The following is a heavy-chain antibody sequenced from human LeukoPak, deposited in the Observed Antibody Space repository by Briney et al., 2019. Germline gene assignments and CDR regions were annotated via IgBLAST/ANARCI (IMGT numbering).Heavy chain of an antibody. Sequence: GASVNVSCKASGYTFTSYYMHWVRQAPGQGLEWMGIINPSGGSTSYAQKFQGRVTMTRDTSTSTVYMELSSLRSEDTAVYYCAREPLYDYMGPDAFDIWGQGTMVTVSS. J-gene: IGHJ3*02. CDR3: AREPLYDYMGPDAFDI. CDR1: GYTFTSYY. D-gene: IGHD5/OR15-5a*01. CDR2: INPSGGST. V-gene: IGHV1-46*01.